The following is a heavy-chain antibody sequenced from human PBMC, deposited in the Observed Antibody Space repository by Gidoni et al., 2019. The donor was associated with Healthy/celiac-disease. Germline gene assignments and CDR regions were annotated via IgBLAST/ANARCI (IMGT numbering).Heavy chain of an antibody. CDR1: GGTFSSYA. Sequence: QVQLVQSGAEVKKPGSSVKVSCKASGGTFSSYAISWVRQAPGQGLEWMGRIIPILGIANYAQKFQGRVTITADKSTSTAYMELSSLRSEDTAVYYCARIGADDENSSGYYYSFGYWGQGTLVTVSS. CDR3: ARIGADDENSSGYYYSFGY. D-gene: IGHD3-22*01. J-gene: IGHJ4*02. CDR2: IIPILGIA. V-gene: IGHV1-69*04.